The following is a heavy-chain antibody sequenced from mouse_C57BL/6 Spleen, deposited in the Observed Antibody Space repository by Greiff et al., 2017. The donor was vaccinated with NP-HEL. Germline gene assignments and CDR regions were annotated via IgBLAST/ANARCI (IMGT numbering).Heavy chain of an antibody. CDR1: GYTFTSYW. CDR2: IDPSDSET. CDR3: AREGGYYYDYDGFAY. V-gene: IGHV1-52*01. D-gene: IGHD2-4*01. J-gene: IGHJ3*01. Sequence: VQLQQPGAELVRPGSSVKLSCKASGYTFTSYWMHWVKQRPIQGLEWIGNIDPSDSETHYNQKFKDKATLTVDKSSSTAYMQLSSLTSEDSAVYYCAREGGYYYDYDGFAYWGQGTLVTVSA.